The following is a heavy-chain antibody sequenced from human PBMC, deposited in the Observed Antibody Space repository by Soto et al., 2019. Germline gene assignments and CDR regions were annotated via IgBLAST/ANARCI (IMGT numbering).Heavy chain of an antibody. V-gene: IGHV1-8*01. CDR1: GYTFTSYD. CDR2: MNPNSGNT. CDR3: TREKTSYGMDV. J-gene: IGHJ6*02. Sequence: QVQLVQSGAEVKKPGASVKVSGKASGYTFTSYDINWVRQATGQGLEWMGWMNPNSGNTGYPQKFQGRVTMSRNTSISTAYMELSSMRSEDMSVYYCTREKTSYGMDVWGQGTTVTVS.